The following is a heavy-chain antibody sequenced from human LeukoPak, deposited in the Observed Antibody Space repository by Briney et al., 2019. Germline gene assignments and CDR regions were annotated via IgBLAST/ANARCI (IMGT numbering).Heavy chain of an antibody. D-gene: IGHD6-13*01. CDR2: INHSGST. CDR1: GGSFSGYY. CDR3: ARSGGIGPRGVRFDY. V-gene: IGHV4-34*01. J-gene: IGHJ4*02. Sequence: SETLPLTCAVYGGSFSGYYWSWIRQPPGKGLEWIGEINHSGSTNYNPSLKSRVTISVDTSKNQFSLKLSSVTAADTAVYYCARSGGIGPRGVRFDYWGQGTLVTVSS.